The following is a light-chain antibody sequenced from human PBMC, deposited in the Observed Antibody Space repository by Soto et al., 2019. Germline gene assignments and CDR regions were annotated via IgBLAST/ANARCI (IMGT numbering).Light chain of an antibody. Sequence: QSVLTQPASVSGSPGQSITISCTGTSSDVGGYNYVSWYQQHPGKAPKLMSYDVSNRPSGVSNRFSGSKSGNTASLTISGLQAEDEAHYYCSSYTSSSTLYVFGTGTKLTVL. CDR3: SSYTSSSTLYV. CDR1: SSDVGGYNY. J-gene: IGLJ1*01. CDR2: DVS. V-gene: IGLV2-14*01.